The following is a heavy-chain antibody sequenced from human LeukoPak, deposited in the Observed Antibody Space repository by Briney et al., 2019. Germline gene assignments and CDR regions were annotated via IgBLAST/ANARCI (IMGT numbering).Heavy chain of an antibody. J-gene: IGHJ4*02. V-gene: IGHV3-23*01. CDR3: AKGSAVADIYFDY. Sequence: GGSLRLSCAAAGFTFRSYAMNWVRQGPGKGLEWVSTMSASDAGAYYADSVKGRFTISRDNSKNTLYLQMNSLRAEDTAVYYCAKGSAVADIYFDYWGQGTLVTVSS. CDR1: GFTFRSYA. D-gene: IGHD6-19*01. CDR2: MSASDAGA.